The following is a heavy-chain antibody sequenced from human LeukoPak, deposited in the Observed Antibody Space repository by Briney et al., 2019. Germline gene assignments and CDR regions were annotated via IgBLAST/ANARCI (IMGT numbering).Heavy chain of an antibody. CDR3: AKAYTTLISASYMDV. V-gene: IGHV3-43*01. D-gene: IGHD1-1*01. CDR1: GFTFDDYT. CDR2: ISWDGGST. J-gene: IGHJ6*03. Sequence: GGSLRLSCAASGFTFDDYTMHWVRQAPGKGLERVSLISWDGGSTYYADSVKGRFTISRDNNKNSLYLQMNSLRTEDTALYYCAKAYTTLISASYMDVWGKGTTVTVSS.